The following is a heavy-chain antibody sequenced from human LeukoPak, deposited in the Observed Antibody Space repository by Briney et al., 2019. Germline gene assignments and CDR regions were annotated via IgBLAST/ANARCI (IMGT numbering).Heavy chain of an antibody. J-gene: IGHJ4*02. Sequence: GASVKVSCKASGYXFTSYGISWVRQAPGQGLEWMGWISAYNGNTNYAQKLQGRVTMTTDTSMSTAYMELRSLRSDDTAVYYCARVVIGGSYYGDFDYWGQGTLVTVSS. D-gene: IGHD1-26*01. CDR3: ARVVIGGSYYGDFDY. CDR1: GYXFTSYG. V-gene: IGHV1-18*01. CDR2: ISAYNGNT.